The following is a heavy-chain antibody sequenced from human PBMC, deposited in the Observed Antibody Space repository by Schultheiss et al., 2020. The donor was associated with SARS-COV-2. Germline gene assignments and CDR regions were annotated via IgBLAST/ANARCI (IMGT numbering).Heavy chain of an antibody. Sequence: SQTLSLTCTVSGGSISSSSYYWGWIRQPAGKGLEWIGYIYYSGSTYYNPSLKSLVTISVDTSKNQFSLKLSSVTAADTAVYYCARQTVGFGEYYFDYWGQGTLVTVSS. D-gene: IGHD3-10*01. CDR1: GGSISSSSYY. CDR3: ARQTVGFGEYYFDY. J-gene: IGHJ4*02. V-gene: IGHV4-61*05. CDR2: IYYSGST.